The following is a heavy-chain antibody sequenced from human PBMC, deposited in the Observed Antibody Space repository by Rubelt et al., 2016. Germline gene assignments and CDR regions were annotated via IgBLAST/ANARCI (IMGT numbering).Heavy chain of an antibody. CDR2: INHSGST. CDR3: ARGRMGFHYYYYGMDV. CDR1: GGSFSGYY. J-gene: IGHJ6*02. Sequence: QVQLQQWGAGLLKPSETPSLTCAVYGGSFSGYYWSWIRQPPGKGLEWIGEINHSGSTNYNPSLKSRVTISVDTSKNQFSLKLSSVTAADTAVYYCARGRMGFHYYYYGMDVWGQGTTVTFSS. D-gene: IGHD1-26*01. V-gene: IGHV4-34*01.